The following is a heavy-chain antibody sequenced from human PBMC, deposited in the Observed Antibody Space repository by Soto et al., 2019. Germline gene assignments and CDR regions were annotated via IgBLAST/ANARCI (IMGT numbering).Heavy chain of an antibody. Sequence: ASVKVSCKASGYTFPSYGISWVRQAPGQGLEWMGRISAYNGNTNYAQKLQGRLTITKDTSKNQVVLTMTNMDPVDTATYYCAHRPSGWYLFDYWGQGTLVTVSS. V-gene: IGHV1-18*04. J-gene: IGHJ4*02. D-gene: IGHD6-19*01. CDR3: AHRPSGWYLFDY. CDR2: ISAYNGNT. CDR1: GYTFPSYG.